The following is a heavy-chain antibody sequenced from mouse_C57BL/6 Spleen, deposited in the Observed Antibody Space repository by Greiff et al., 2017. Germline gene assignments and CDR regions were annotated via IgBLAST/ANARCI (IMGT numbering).Heavy chain of an antibody. D-gene: IGHD2-4*01. CDR3: ASPIYYDYDVGWFAY. Sequence: VKLVESGGDLVKPGGSLKLSCAASGFTFSSYGMSWVRQTPDKRLEWVATISSGGSYTYYPDSVKGRFTISRDNAKNTLYLQMSSLKSEDTAMYYCASPIYYDYDVGWFAYWGQGTLVTVSA. V-gene: IGHV5-6*02. CDR2: ISSGGSYT. J-gene: IGHJ3*01. CDR1: GFTFSSYG.